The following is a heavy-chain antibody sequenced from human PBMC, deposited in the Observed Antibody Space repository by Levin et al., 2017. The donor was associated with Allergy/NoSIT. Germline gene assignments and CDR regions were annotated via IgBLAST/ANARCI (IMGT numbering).Heavy chain of an antibody. J-gene: IGHJ4*02. CDR2: INPSGGST. V-gene: IGHV1-46*03. D-gene: IGHD3-16*01. CDR1: GYTFTSYY. Sequence: GESLKISCKASGYTFTSYYMHWVRQAPGQGLEWMGIINPSGGSTSYAQKFQGRVTMTRDTSTSTVYMELSSLRSEDTAVYYCASSAEGGVNYFDYWGQGTLVTVSS. CDR3: ASSAEGGVNYFDY.